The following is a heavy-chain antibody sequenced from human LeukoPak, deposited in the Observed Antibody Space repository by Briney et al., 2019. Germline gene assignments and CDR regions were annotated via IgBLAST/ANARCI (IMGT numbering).Heavy chain of an antibody. V-gene: IGHV3-21*01. J-gene: IGHJ4*02. CDR1: GFTFSSYS. CDR2: ISSSSSYI. Sequence: GGPLRLSWAASGFTFSSYSMNWVRQAPGKGLEWVSSISSSSSYIYYADSVKGRFTISRDNAKNSLYLQMNSLRAEDTAVYYCARDGKWELLEGSDYWGQGTLVTVSS. D-gene: IGHD1-26*01. CDR3: ARDGKWELLEGSDY.